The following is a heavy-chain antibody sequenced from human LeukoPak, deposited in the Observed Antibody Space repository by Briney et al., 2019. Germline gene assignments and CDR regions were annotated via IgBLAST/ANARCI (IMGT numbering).Heavy chain of an antibody. CDR3: ARASSSWSHYWFDP. D-gene: IGHD6-13*01. V-gene: IGHV1-2*07. CDR1: GYTLPDHS. Sequence: PSVKLSCTASGYTLPDHSMRWVRQAPGQGLEWMGWINPAGGATNYAHKFQGRVTMPRDTSISTGYMELTRLTSDDTALYYFARASSSWSHYWFDPWGQGTLVTVSS. CDR2: INPAGGAT. J-gene: IGHJ5*02.